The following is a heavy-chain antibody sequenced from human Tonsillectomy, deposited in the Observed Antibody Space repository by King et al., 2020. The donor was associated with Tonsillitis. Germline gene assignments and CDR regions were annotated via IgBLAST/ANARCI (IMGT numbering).Heavy chain of an antibody. J-gene: IGHJ5*02. D-gene: IGHD3-3*01. CDR2: IYPGDSAT. V-gene: IGHV5-51*01. Sequence: EAQLVQSGAEVKKPGGSLKISCKGSGYSFTNYWIGWVRPMPGKGLEWMGGIYPGDSATRYSPSFQGQVTISADKAISTAYMQWSSLKASDTAMYYCARKVGSGYFWIDPWGQGTLVTVSS. CDR1: GYSFTNYW. CDR3: ARKVGSGYFWIDP.